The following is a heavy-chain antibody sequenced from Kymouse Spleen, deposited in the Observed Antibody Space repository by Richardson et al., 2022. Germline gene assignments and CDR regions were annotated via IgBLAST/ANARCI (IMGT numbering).Heavy chain of an antibody. CDR3: ARHRGDSSGYYYNYFDY. J-gene: IGHJ4*02. Sequence: QLQLQESGPGLVKPSETLSLTCTVSGGSISSSSYYWGWIRQPPGKGLEWIGSIYYSGSTYYNPSLKSRVTISVDTSKNQFSLKLSSVTAADTAVYYCARHRGDSSGYYYNYFDYWGQGTLVTVSS. CDR1: GGSISSSSYY. D-gene: IGHD3-22*01. CDR2: IYYSGST. V-gene: IGHV4-39*01.